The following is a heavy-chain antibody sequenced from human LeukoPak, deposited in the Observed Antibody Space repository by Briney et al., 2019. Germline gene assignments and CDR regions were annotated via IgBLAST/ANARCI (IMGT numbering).Heavy chain of an antibody. CDR2: LSRSGGST. CDR3: AKGGDSNYDYFDY. D-gene: IGHD4-11*01. J-gene: IGHJ4*02. Sequence: GGSLRLSCAASGFTVSSFAMSWVRQAPAKGLEWVSALSRSGGSTYYADFVKGRFTISSDNSKNTLYLQMNSLRAEDTAIYYCAKGGDSNYDYFDYWGQGTLVTVSS. CDR1: GFTVSSFA. V-gene: IGHV3-23*01.